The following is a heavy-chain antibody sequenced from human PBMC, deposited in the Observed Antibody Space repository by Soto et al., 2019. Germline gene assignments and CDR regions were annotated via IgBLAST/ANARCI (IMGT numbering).Heavy chain of an antibody. V-gene: IGHV4-31*03. CDR1: GGSISSGGYY. Sequence: PSETLSLTCTVSGGSISSGGYYWSWIRQHPGKGLEWIGYIYYSGSTYYNPSLKSRVTISVDTSKNQFSLKLSSVTAADTAVYYCARGVVNFDWLLGQHYYYGMDVWGQGTTVTVSS. J-gene: IGHJ6*02. CDR3: ARGVVNFDWLLGQHYYYGMDV. D-gene: IGHD3-9*01. CDR2: IYYSGST.